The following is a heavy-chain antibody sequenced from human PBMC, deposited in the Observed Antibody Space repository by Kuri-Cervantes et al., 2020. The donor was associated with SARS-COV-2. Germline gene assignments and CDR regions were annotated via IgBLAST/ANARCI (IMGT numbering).Heavy chain of an antibody. V-gene: IGHV1-18*01. CDR1: GFTFTSSA. CDR2: ISAYNGNT. J-gene: IGHJ6*02. D-gene: IGHD1-26*01. Sequence: ASVKVSCKASGFTFTSSAVQWVRQARGQRLEWMGWISAYNGNTNYAQKLQGRVTMTTDTSTSTAYMELRSLRSEDTAVYYCARDYPPKIVGATNYYYYYGMDVWGQGTTVTVSS. CDR3: ARDYPPKIVGATNYYYYYGMDV.